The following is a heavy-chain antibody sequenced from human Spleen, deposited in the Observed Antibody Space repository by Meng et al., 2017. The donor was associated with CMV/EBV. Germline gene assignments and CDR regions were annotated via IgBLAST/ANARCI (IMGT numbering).Heavy chain of an antibody. J-gene: IGHJ4*02. V-gene: IGHV4-31*02. CDR3: ARYCSSTDCYTNVFDY. CDR1: PGSSGGYY. D-gene: IGHD2-2*02. CDR2: VYYSGDT. Sequence: PGSSGGYYWSWIRQHPGKGLEWIGYVYYSGDTFYNPSLESRLTMSLDTSKNQFSLKLRSVTAADTAVYYCARYCSSTDCYTNVFDYWGQGTLVTVSS.